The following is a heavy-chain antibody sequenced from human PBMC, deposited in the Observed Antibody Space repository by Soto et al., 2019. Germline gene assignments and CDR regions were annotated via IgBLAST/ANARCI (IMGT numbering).Heavy chain of an antibody. J-gene: IGHJ5*02. Sequence: SETLSLTCTVPGGSICRYYWCWIRQPPRKGLEWIGYIYYSGSTNYNPSLKSRVTISVDTSKNQFSLKLSSVTAADTAVYYCAREGSDFGVVINKGYNWFDPWGQGTLVTVSS. D-gene: IGHD3-3*01. CDR3: AREGSDFGVVINKGYNWFDP. CDR2: IYYSGST. CDR1: GGSICRYY. V-gene: IGHV4-59*01.